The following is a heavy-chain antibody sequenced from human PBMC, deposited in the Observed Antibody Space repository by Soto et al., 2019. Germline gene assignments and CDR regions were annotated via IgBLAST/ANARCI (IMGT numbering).Heavy chain of an antibody. Sequence: QVQLVQSGAEVKKPGSSVKVSCKASGGTFSSYAISWVRQAPGQGLEWMGGIIPIFGTANYAQKFQGRVTITADESTSTAYMELRSLRSEDTAVYYCARAITMVRRVIPPYNWFDPWGQGTLVTVSS. CDR1: GGTFSSYA. CDR2: IIPIFGTA. J-gene: IGHJ5*02. CDR3: ARAITMVRRVIPPYNWFDP. V-gene: IGHV1-69*01. D-gene: IGHD3-10*01.